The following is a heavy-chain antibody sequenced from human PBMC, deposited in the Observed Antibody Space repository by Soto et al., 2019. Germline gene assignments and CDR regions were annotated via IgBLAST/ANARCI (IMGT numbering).Heavy chain of an antibody. Sequence: QVQLQESGPGLVKPSETLSLTCTVSGGSISSYYWRWIRQPPGKGLEWIGYIYYSGSTNYNPSLTSRVTISVDTSKNQFSLKLSSVTAADTAVYYCARAYGDYVFDYWGQGTLVTVSS. D-gene: IGHD4-17*01. CDR1: GGSISSYY. V-gene: IGHV4-59*01. CDR2: IYYSGST. J-gene: IGHJ4*02. CDR3: ARAYGDYVFDY.